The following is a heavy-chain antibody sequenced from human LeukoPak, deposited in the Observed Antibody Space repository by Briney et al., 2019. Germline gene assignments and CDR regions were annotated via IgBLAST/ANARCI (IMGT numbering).Heavy chain of an antibody. CDR1: GFTFSSYG. CDR3: AKDLRDYGDTIEY. CDR2: IWYDGSNK. D-gene: IGHD4-17*01. Sequence: PGGSLRLSCAASGFTFSSYGMHWVRQAPGKGLEWVAVIWYDGSNKYYADSVKGRFTISRDNSKNTLYLQMNSLRAEDTAVYYCAKDLRDYGDTIEYWGQGTLVTVSS. J-gene: IGHJ4*02. V-gene: IGHV3-33*06.